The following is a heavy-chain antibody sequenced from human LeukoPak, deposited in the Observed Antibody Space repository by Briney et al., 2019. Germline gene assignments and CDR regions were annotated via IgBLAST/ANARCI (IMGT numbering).Heavy chain of an antibody. D-gene: IGHD5-18*01. J-gene: IGHJ4*02. CDR1: GFTFSNYW. CDR2: IKQDGSEK. Sequence: GGSLRLSCAASGFTFSNYWMSWVRQAPGKGLEWVANIKQDGSEKYYVDSVKGRFTISRDNAKTSLYLQMISLRAEDTAVYYCARHLSGVTGYTYGRGIDYWGQGTLVTVSS. CDR3: ARHLSGVTGYTYGRGIDY. V-gene: IGHV3-7*01.